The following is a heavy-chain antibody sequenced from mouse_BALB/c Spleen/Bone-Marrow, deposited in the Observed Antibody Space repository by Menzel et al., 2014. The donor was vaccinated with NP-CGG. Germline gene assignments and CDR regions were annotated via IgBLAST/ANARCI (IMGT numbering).Heavy chain of an antibody. V-gene: IGHV1-7*01. D-gene: IGHD1-1*02. CDR2: INPTNGYN. CDR1: GYSFTSYW. CDR3: ARSPSLWSAMDY. Sequence: VQLQESGPELAKPGASVKMSCKASGYSFTSYWMYWIKQRPGQGPEWVGYINPTNGYNEYDQKFKDKATLTADKSSNTAYIQLSSLTSEDSAVYYCARSPSLWSAMDYWGQGTSVTVSS. J-gene: IGHJ4*01.